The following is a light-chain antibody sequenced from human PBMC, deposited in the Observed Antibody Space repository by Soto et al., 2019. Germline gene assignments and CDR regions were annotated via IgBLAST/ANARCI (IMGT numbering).Light chain of an antibody. CDR2: DVS. CDR3: CSYAGVYTYV. V-gene: IGLV2-11*01. CDR1: SSDVGGYNS. Sequence: QSALTQPRSVSGSPGQSVTISCTGTSSDVGGYNSVSWYQQHPGKAPKLMIYDVSKRPSGVPDRFSGSKSGNTASLTISGLQAEDEADYYCCSYAGVYTYVFGTGTKLTVL. J-gene: IGLJ1*01.